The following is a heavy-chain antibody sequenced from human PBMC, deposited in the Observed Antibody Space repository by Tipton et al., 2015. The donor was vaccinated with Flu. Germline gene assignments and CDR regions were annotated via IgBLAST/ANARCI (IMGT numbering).Heavy chain of an antibody. Sequence: QSGAEVKKPGASVKVSCKASGYTLTGYCMHWVRQAPGQGLEWMGWINPNSGGTNSAQTFQGRVTMTRDTSINTAYMEMTSLTSDDTAVYYCATVKPTGYLGTAAGWFDTWGQGTLVSVSS. J-gene: IGHJ5*02. D-gene: IGHD6-13*01. CDR1: GYTLTGYC. CDR3: ATVKPTGYLGTAAGWFDT. CDR2: INPNSGGT. V-gene: IGHV1-2*02.